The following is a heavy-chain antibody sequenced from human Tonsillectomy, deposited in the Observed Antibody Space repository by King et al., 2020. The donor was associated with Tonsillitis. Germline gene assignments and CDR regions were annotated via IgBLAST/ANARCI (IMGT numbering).Heavy chain of an antibody. J-gene: IGHJ4*02. CDR2: IYYSEST. D-gene: IGHD3-22*01. CDR3: ARWVDYDSSGYCFDY. V-gene: IGHV4-39*01. Sequence: QLQESGPGLVKPSETLSLTCTVSGGSISSGSHYWGWIRQPPGRGLDWIGCIYYSESTYYNPSLKSRVTISVDTSKNQFSLKLSSVTAADTAVYYCARWVDYDSSGYCFDYWGQGTLVTVSS. CDR1: GGSISSGSHY.